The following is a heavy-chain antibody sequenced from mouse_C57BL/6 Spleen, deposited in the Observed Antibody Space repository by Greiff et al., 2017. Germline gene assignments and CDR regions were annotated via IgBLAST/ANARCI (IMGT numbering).Heavy chain of an antibody. CDR1: GFTFSDYY. CDR3: ARDGVDYAMDY. CDR2: INYDGSST. Sequence: EVQRVESEGGLVQPGSSMKLSCTASGFTFSDYYMAWVRQVPEKGLEWVANINYDGSSTYYLDSLKSRFIISRDNAKNILYLQMSSLKSEDTATYYCARDGVDYAMDYWGQGTSVTVSS. D-gene: IGHD1-1*01. V-gene: IGHV5-16*01. J-gene: IGHJ4*01.